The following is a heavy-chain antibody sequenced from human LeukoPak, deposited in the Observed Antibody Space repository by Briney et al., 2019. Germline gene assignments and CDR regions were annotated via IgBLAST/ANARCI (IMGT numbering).Heavy chain of an antibody. CDR1: GFSLSTSGVG. CDR2: IYWNDDK. Sequence: SGPTLVKPTQTLTLTCTFSGFSLSTSGVGVGWIRQPPGKALEWLALIYWNDDKRYSPSLKSRLTITKDTPKNQVVLTMTNMDPVDTATYYCAHRHGNRPGITIFGVVRYRGGGFDYWGQGTLVTVSS. J-gene: IGHJ4*02. D-gene: IGHD3-3*01. CDR3: AHRHGNRPGITIFGVVRYRGGGFDY. V-gene: IGHV2-5*01.